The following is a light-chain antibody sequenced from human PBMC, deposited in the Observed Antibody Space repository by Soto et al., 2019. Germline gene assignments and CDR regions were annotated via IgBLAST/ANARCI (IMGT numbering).Light chain of an antibody. Sequence: EIVLTQSPGTLSLSPGERATLSCRASQSVSSSYVAWYQQKPGQAPRLLIYAAFSRATGIPDRFSGSGFGTDLTPTISRLESADFAVLSCQQYSNSPVTFGQGTKVESK. J-gene: IGKJ1*01. CDR2: AAF. CDR3: QQYSNSPVT. CDR1: QSVSSSY. V-gene: IGKV3-20*01.